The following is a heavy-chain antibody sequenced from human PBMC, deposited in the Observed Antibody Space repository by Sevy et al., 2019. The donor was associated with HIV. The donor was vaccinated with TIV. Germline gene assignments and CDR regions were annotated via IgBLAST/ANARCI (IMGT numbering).Heavy chain of an antibody. J-gene: IGHJ4*02. CDR1: GFTFSSYS. CDR3: AKSWESITAAGLDY. Sequence: GGSLRLSCVASGFTFSSYSMHWVRQAPGKGLEWVSSVSSSSDYIYYGDSVKGRFTIARDNAKNSQYLQRNSQRAEDTAVYYCAKSWESITAAGLDYWGQGTLVTVSS. CDR2: VSSSSDYI. V-gene: IGHV3-21*01. D-gene: IGHD6-13*01.